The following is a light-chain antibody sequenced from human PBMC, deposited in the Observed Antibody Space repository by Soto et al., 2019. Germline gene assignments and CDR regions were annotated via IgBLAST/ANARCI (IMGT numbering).Light chain of an antibody. J-gene: IGLJ3*02. CDR2: EVI. Sequence: QSALTQPASVSGSPGQSITISCTGTSSDVGGYNYVSWYQHHPGEAPKLMIYEVINRPSGVSNRFSGSKSGNTASLTISGLQTEDEADYYCAAWDDSLSGGVFGGGTKLTVL. CDR1: SSDVGGYNY. V-gene: IGLV2-14*01. CDR3: AAWDDSLSGGV.